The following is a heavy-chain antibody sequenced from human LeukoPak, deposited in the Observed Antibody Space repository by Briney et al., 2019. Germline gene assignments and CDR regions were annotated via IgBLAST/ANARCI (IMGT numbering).Heavy chain of an antibody. D-gene: IGHD2-2*01. Sequence: GGSLRLSCAASGFTFSSYAMSWVRQAPGKGLEWVSAISGSGGSTYYADSVKGRFTISRDNSKNTLYLQMNSLRAEDTAVYYCAKDQGDIVVVPSAQGHWGQGTLVTVSS. CDR2: ISGSGGST. V-gene: IGHV3-23*01. J-gene: IGHJ4*02. CDR1: GFTFSSYA. CDR3: AKDQGDIVVVPSAQGH.